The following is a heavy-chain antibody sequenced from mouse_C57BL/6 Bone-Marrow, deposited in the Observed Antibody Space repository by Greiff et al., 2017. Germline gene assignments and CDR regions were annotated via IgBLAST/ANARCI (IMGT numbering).Heavy chain of an antibody. J-gene: IGHJ1*03. Sequence: EMKLMESGGGLVQPGGSLKLSCAASGFTFSDYGMAWVRQAPRKGPEWVAFISNLAYSIYYADTVTGRFTIARENAQNTLYLEMSSLWSEDTAMYYCARQAYYFGSSEGWYFDVWGTGTTVTVSS. CDR2: ISNLAYSI. CDR3: ARQAYYFGSSEGWYFDV. CDR1: GFTFSDYG. V-gene: IGHV5-15*01. D-gene: IGHD1-1*01.